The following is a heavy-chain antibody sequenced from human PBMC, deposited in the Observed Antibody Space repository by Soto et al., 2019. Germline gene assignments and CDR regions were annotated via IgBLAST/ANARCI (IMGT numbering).Heavy chain of an antibody. CDR1: GFTFNSYV. V-gene: IGHV3-23*01. Sequence: EVQLLESGGALVQPGGSLRLSCAASGFTFNSYVMTWVRQAPGEGLAWVSSISRSGRGSAYYADSVKGRCTISRDNSENTLFLQMNNLRDEDTALYYCARGRYLDSSDYWVANLPFDHWGLGTLVTVSS. D-gene: IGHD3-22*01. CDR2: ISRSGRGSA. J-gene: IGHJ4*02. CDR3: ARGRYLDSSDYWVANLPFDH.